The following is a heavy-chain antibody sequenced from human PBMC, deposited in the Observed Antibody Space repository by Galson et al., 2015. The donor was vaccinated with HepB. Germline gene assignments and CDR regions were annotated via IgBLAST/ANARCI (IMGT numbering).Heavy chain of an antibody. CDR3: ARDSGGRGCSYATHWYFDL. CDR1: GFTSSSYS. CDR2: ISSSSSYI. Sequence: SLRLSCAASGFTSSSYSMNWVRQAPGKGLEWVSSISSSSSYIYYADSVKGRFTISRDNAKNSLYLQMNSLRAEDTAVYYCARDSGGRGCSYATHWYFDLWGRGTLVAVSS. J-gene: IGHJ2*01. D-gene: IGHD5-18*01. V-gene: IGHV3-21*01.